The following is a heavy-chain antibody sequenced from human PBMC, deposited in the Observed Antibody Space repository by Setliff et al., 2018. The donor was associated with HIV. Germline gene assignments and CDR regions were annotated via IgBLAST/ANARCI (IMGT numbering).Heavy chain of an antibody. CDR1: GYTFTDYF. Sequence: ASVKVSCKTSGYTFTDYFIHWVRRAPGQGLEWMGWISPNNGDTNYAQKFQGRVTMTRDTSISTAYMELSRLRSDDTAVYYCARQLSNSLDYWGQGTLVTV. CDR2: ISPNNGDT. V-gene: IGHV1-2*02. D-gene: IGHD6-6*01. J-gene: IGHJ4*02. CDR3: ARQLSNSLDY.